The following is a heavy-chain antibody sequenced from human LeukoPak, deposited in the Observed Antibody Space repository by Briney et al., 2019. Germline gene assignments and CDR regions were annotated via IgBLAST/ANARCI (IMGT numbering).Heavy chain of an antibody. CDR2: IYYSGST. J-gene: IGHJ4*02. Sequence: SETLSLTCTVSGGSISSYYWSWIRQPPGKGLEWIGYIYYSGSTNYNPSLKSRVTISVDTSKNQFSLKLSSVTAADTAVYYCARGRMGRRRIDYWGQGTLVTVSS. V-gene: IGHV4-59*12. D-gene: IGHD2-8*01. CDR1: GGSISSYY. CDR3: ARGRMGRRRIDY.